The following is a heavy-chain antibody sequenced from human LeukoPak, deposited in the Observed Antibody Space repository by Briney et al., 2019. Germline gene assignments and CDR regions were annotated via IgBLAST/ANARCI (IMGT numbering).Heavy chain of an antibody. J-gene: IGHJ4*02. CDR1: GFIFSSYG. CDR3: ASRGYSYGYYFDY. D-gene: IGHD5-18*01. Sequence: PGGSLRLSCAASGFIFSSYGMHWVRQAPGKGLEWVAFIRYDGIKKYYADSVKGRFTISRDNSKNTLYLQMNSLRAEDTAVYYCASRGYSYGYYFDYWGQGTLVTVSS. V-gene: IGHV3-30*02. CDR2: IRYDGIKK.